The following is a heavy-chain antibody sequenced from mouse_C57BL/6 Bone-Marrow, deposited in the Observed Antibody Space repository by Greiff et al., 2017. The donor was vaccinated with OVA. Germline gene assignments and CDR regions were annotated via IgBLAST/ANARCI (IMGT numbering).Heavy chain of an antibody. CDR1: GYTFTSYW. D-gene: IGHD2-3*01. Sequence: QVQLQQPGAELVRPGSSVKLSCKASGYTFTSYWMDWVKQRPGQGLEWIGNIYPSDSETHYNQKFKDKATLTVDKSSSTAYMQLSSLTSEDSAVYYCARRLLRDWYFDVWGTGTTATVSS. CDR3: ARRLLRDWYFDV. J-gene: IGHJ1*03. CDR2: IYPSDSET. V-gene: IGHV1-61*01.